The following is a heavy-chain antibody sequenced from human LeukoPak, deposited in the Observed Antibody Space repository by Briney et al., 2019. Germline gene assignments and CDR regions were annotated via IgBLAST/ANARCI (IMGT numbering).Heavy chain of an antibody. CDR2: INPNSGGT. J-gene: IGHJ6*03. CDR1: GYTFTGYY. D-gene: IGHD6-6*01. V-gene: IGHV1-2*02. CDR3: ASQASSSHMGLYYYYYMDV. Sequence: ASVKVSCKASGYTFTGYYMHWVRQAPGQGLEWMGWINPNSGGTNYAQKFQGRVTMTRDTSISTAYMELSRLRSDDTAVYYCASQASSSHMGLYYYYYMDVWGKGTTVTVSS.